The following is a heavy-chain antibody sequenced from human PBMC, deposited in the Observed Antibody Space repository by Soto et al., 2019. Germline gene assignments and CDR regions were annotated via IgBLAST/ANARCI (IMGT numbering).Heavy chain of an antibody. CDR1: VGSISSDLYY. CDR2: VYYSGST. Sequence: NPSETLSLTCTVSVGSISSDLYYWAWIRQSPGKGLEWLGSVYYSGSTFYSPSFKSRLTISLDTSKNLFSLKLSSVTAADTAVYYCARHRLGVYSDICPHYFDLWGRGTLVTVSS. V-gene: IGHV4-39*01. D-gene: IGHD3-9*01. J-gene: IGHJ2*01. CDR3: ARHRLGVYSDICPHYFDL.